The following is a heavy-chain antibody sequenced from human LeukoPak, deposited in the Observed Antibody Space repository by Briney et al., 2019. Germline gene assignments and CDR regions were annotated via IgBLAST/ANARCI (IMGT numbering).Heavy chain of an antibody. CDR3: ARDRPHNWFDP. J-gene: IGHJ5*02. V-gene: IGHV3-74*01. CDR2: IDNDGNSP. CDR1: GFTLSRYW. Sequence: PGGSLRLSWAASGFTLSRYWMHWVRQAPGKGLVWVSRIDNDGNSPTYADSVKGRFTISRDNAKNTLYLQMNNLRAEDTAIYYCARDRPHNWFDPWGQGTLVTVSS.